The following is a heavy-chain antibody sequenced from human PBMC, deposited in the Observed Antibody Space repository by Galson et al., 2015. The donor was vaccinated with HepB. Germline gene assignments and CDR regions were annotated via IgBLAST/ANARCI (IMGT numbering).Heavy chain of an antibody. V-gene: IGHV3-30*18. Sequence: SLRLSCAASGFTFSSYGMHWVRQAPGKGLEWVAVISYDGSNKYYADSVEGRFTISRDNSKNTLYLQMNSLRAEDTAVYYCAKVGGYGDYLDYWGQGTLVTVSS. D-gene: IGHD4-17*01. CDR1: GFTFSSYG. CDR3: AKVGGYGDYLDY. J-gene: IGHJ4*02. CDR2: ISYDGSNK.